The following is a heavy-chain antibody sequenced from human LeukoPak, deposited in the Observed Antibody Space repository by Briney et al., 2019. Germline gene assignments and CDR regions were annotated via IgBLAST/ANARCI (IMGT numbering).Heavy chain of an antibody. J-gene: IGHJ4*02. D-gene: IGHD5-24*01. CDR3: ARAFGRWLQKSFGY. CDR1: GFTFSSYS. Sequence: GSLRLSCAASGFTFSSYSMNWIRQPPGKGLEWIGEINHSGSTNYNPSLKSRVTISVDTSKNQFSLKLSSVTAADTAVYYCARAFGRWLQKSFGYWGQGTLVTVSS. V-gene: IGHV4-34*01. CDR2: INHSGST.